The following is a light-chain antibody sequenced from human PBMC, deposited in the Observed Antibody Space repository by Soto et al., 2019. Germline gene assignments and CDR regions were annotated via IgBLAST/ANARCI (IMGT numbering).Light chain of an antibody. Sequence: EIVLTQSPGTLSLSPGERATLSCRTSQSVSNSYLAWYQQKPGQAPRLLIYGASSRATDIPDRFSGSGSGTEFTLTISSLEPEDFAVYYCQQYGSSPPEAFGQGTKVEIK. J-gene: IGKJ1*01. CDR1: QSVSNSY. V-gene: IGKV3-20*01. CDR2: GAS. CDR3: QQYGSSPPEA.